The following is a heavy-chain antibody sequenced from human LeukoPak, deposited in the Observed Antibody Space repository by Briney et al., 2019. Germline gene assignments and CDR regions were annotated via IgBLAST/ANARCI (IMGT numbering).Heavy chain of an antibody. CDR1: GGSFSGYY. CDR2: INHSGST. J-gene: IGHJ3*02. CDR3: ARGISRITMIVVVTKAHHAFDI. D-gene: IGHD3-22*01. V-gene: IGHV4-34*01. Sequence: SETLSLTCAVYGGSFSGYYWSWIRQPPGKGLEWIGEINHSGSTNYNPSLKSRVTISVDTSKNQFSLKLSSVTAAATAVYYCARGISRITMIVVVTKAHHAFDIWGQGTMVTVSS.